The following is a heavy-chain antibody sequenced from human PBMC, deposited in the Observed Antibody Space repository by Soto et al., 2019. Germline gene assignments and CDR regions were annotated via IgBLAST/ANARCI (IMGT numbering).Heavy chain of an antibody. D-gene: IGHD3-3*01. V-gene: IGHV3-30*18. CDR2: ISYDGSSK. J-gene: IGHJ6*02. CDR1: GFTFSSYG. CDR3: AKDYDFPSNYYYYYGMDV. Sequence: GGSLRLSCAASGFTFSSYGMHWVRQAPGKGLEWVAVISYDGSSKYYADSVKGRFTISRDNSKNTLYLQMNSLRAEDTAVYYCAKDYDFPSNYYYYYGMDVWGQGTTVTVSS.